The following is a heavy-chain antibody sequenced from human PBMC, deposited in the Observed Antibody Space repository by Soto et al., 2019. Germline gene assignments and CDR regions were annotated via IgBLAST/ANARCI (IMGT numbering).Heavy chain of an antibody. J-gene: IGHJ2*01. D-gene: IGHD4-17*01. CDR3: AGAVTTPWDFDL. CDR2: IIPIFGTA. V-gene: IGHV1-69*12. CDR1: GGTLSSYA. Sequence: QVQLVQSGAEVKKPGSSVKVSCKASGGTLSSYAISWVRQAPGQGLEWMGGIIPIFGTADYAQKFQGRVTIPADESTSTAYMELSSLRSEDTAVYSCAGAVTTPWDFDLWGRGTLVTVSS.